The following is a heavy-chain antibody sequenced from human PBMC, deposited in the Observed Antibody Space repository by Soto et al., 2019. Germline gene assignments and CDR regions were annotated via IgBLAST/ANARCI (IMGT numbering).Heavy chain of an antibody. V-gene: IGHV3-30*18. Sequence: QVQLVESGGGVVQPERYLRLSCAGSGFTLSSYGMHWVRQAPGKGLEWVAVISYDGSDKKYADSVKGRFTISRDNSKNTLYLQMNSLRPDDTAVYYCAKDQDRGGAAYYFDYWGQGTLVTVSS. CDR3: AKDQDRGGAAYYFDY. J-gene: IGHJ4*02. D-gene: IGHD3-10*01. CDR1: GFTLSSYG. CDR2: ISYDGSDK.